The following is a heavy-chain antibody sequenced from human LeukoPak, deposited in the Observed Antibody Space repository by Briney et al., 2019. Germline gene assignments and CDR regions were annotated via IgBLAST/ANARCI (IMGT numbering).Heavy chain of an antibody. J-gene: IGHJ4*02. CDR2: IYYSGST. V-gene: IGHV4-59*08. Sequence: RSSETLSLTCTVSGGSISSYYWSWIRQPPGKGLEWIGYIYYSGSTNYNPSLKSQVTISVDTSKNQFSLKLSSVTAADTAVYYCARHNVEGPSIPSFFDYWGQGTLVTVSS. CDR3: ARHNVEGPSIPSFFDY. D-gene: IGHD2-21*01. CDR1: GGSISSYY.